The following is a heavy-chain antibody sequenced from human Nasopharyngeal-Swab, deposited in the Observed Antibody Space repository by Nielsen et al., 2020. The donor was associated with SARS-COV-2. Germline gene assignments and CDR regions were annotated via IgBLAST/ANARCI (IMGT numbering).Heavy chain of an antibody. J-gene: IGHJ5*02. D-gene: IGHD2-2*01. CDR3: ARSGYCSSTSCLSPHWFDP. Sequence: GESLKISCNGSGYSFTNYWIGWVRQMPGEGLEWMGIIYPGDSDTRYSPSFRGQVTISADKSISTAYLQWSSLKASDTAMYYCARSGYCSSTSCLSPHWFDPWGQGTLVTVSS. CDR2: IYPGDSDT. CDR1: GYSFTNYW. V-gene: IGHV5-51*01.